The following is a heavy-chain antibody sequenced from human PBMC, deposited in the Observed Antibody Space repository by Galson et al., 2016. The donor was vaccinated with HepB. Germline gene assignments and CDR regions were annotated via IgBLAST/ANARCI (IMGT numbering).Heavy chain of an antibody. CDR3: ARDLSGPDY. CDR1: GFTFTHHQ. J-gene: IGHJ4*02. V-gene: IGHV3-74*01. Sequence: SLRLSCATSGFTFTHHQMHWVRQVPGKGLVWVSRIEPDGSRPIYADSVKGRFTISRDNAENTLYLQTNSLRADDTAVYYCARDLSGPDYWGQGTLVTVPS. CDR2: IEPDGSRP.